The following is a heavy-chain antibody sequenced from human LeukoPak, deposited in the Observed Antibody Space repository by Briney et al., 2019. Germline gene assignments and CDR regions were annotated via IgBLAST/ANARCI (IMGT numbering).Heavy chain of an antibody. CDR3: ARDLIYYDSSGYHNDAFDI. Sequence: SETLSLTCTVSGGSISGYYWSWIRQPPGQGLEWIGYIYYSGSTNYNPSLKSRVTISVDTSKNQFSLKLSSVSAADTAVYYCARDLIYYDSSGYHNDAFDIWGQGTMVTVSS. CDR2: IYYSGST. J-gene: IGHJ3*02. V-gene: IGHV4-59*01. D-gene: IGHD3-22*01. CDR1: GGSISGYY.